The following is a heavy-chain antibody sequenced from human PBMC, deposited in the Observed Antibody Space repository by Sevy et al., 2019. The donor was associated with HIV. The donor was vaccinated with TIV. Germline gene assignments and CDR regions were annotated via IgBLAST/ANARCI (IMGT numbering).Heavy chain of an antibody. D-gene: IGHD3-16*02. Sequence: SETLSLTCAVYGGSFTGYFWTWIRQPPGKGLEWLGEINHNEDTNYNPALKSRVTISLDMSRSQFSLKLTSVTAADTVVYYCAGGTGAKYIWGGYRYGGVDYSGQGNLVTVSS. J-gene: IGHJ4*02. CDR2: INHNEDT. CDR3: AGGTGAKYIWGGYRYGGVDY. V-gene: IGHV4-34*01. CDR1: GGSFTGYF.